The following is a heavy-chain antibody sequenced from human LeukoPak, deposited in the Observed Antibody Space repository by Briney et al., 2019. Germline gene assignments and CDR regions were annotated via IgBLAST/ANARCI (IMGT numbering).Heavy chain of an antibody. CDR1: GFTFSSYW. V-gene: IGHV3-21*06. Sequence: PGGSLRLSCAASGFTFSSYWMSWVRQAPGKGLEWVSSITTSSRYIYYADSVKGRFTISRDNANNLLYLQMNSLRAEDTAVYYCARDYSPPHYFDSSGYFDSWGQGTLVTVSS. CDR3: ARDYSPPHYFDSSGYFDS. CDR2: ITTSSRYI. J-gene: IGHJ4*02. D-gene: IGHD3-22*01.